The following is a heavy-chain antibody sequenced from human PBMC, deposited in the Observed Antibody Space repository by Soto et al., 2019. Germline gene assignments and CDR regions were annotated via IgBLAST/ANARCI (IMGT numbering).Heavy chain of an antibody. J-gene: IGHJ5*02. V-gene: IGHV4-39*01. CDR3: ARPLQIAAATWFDP. CDR1: GGSISSSSYY. D-gene: IGHD6-13*01. CDR2: IYYSGST. Sequence: SETLSLTCTVSGGSISSSSYYWGWIRQPPGKGLEWIGSIYYSGSTYYNPSLKSRVTISVDTFKNQFSLKLSSVTAADTAVYYCARPLQIAAATWFDPWGQGTLVTVSS.